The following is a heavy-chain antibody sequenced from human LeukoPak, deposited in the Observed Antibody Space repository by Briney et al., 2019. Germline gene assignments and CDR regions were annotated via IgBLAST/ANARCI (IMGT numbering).Heavy chain of an antibody. CDR2: IYYSGST. J-gene: IGHJ2*01. CDR1: GGSISSYY. D-gene: IGHD6-19*01. V-gene: IGHV4-59*01. Sequence: SETLSLTCTVSGGSISSYYWSWIRQPPGKGLEWIGYIYYSGSTNYNPSLKSRVTISVDTSKNQFSLKLSSVTAADTAVYYCAGLSGYSSPRVLHWYFDLWGRGTLVTVSS. CDR3: AGLSGYSSPRVLHWYFDL.